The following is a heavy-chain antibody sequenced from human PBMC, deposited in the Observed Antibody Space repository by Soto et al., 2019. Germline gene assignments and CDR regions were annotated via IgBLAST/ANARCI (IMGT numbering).Heavy chain of an antibody. Sequence: PSETLSLTCTVSGGSISSGDYYWSWIRQPPGKGLEWIGYIYYSGSTYYNPSLKSRVTISVDTSKNQFSLNLNSVTAADTAVYYCARFPSPAWFDPWGQGTLVTVSS. CDR2: IYYSGST. D-gene: IGHD3-10*01. CDR1: GGSISSGDYY. CDR3: ARFPSPAWFDP. J-gene: IGHJ5*02. V-gene: IGHV4-30-4*01.